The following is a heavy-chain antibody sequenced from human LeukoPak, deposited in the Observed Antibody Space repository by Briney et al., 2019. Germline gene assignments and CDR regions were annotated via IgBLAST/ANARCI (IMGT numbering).Heavy chain of an antibody. CDR1: GFTFSDYY. V-gene: IGHV3-11*01. J-gene: IGHJ6*03. CDR3: ARDYSNHHYYYYYMDV. CDR2: ISSSGSTI. D-gene: IGHD4-11*01. Sequence: GGSLRLSCAASGFTFSDYYMSWIRQAPGKGLEWVSYISSSGSTIYYADSVKGRFTISRDNAKNSLYLQMNSLRAEDTAVYYCARDYSNHHYYYYYMDVWGKGTTVTVSS.